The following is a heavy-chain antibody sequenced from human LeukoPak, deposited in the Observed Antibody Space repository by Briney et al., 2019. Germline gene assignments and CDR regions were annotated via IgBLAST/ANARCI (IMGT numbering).Heavy chain of an antibody. J-gene: IGHJ6*03. CDR2: ITQDGSEK. CDR1: GFSFSSYG. Sequence: GGSLRLSCEASGFSFSSYGLHWVRQAPGKGLEWVANITQDGSEKYYVDSVKGRFTISRDNAKDSLYLQMNSLRDDDTAMYYCARGASGHSSNWNFPYYYYYMDVWGKGTTVTISS. CDR3: ARGASGHSSNWNFPYYYYYMDV. D-gene: IGHD1-1*01. V-gene: IGHV3-7*01.